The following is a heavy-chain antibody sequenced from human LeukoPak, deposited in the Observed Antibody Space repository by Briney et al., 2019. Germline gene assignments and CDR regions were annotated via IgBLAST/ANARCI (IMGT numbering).Heavy chain of an antibody. Sequence: GGSLRLSCVASGFTFSSYWMSWVRQAPGKGLEWVANIKQDGSEKYYVDSVKGRFTISRDNAKNSLYLQMNSLKAEDTAVYYCARGVTTWDYWGQGTLVTVSS. J-gene: IGHJ4*02. CDR2: IKQDGSEK. CDR3: ARGVTTWDY. V-gene: IGHV3-7*01. CDR1: GFTFSSYW. D-gene: IGHD4-17*01.